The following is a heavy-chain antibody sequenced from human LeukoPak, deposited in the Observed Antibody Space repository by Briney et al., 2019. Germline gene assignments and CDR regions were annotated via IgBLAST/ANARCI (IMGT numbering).Heavy chain of an antibody. Sequence: ASVKVSCKASGYTFTSNYIHWVRQAPGQGLEWMGMIYPRDGSTSYAQKFQGRVTVTRDTSTSTVHMELSGLRSEDTAVYYCAKDSLGESAAGPIYCGGDCRPVDYWGQGTLVTVSS. V-gene: IGHV1-46*01. D-gene: IGHD2-21*02. CDR3: AKDSLGESAAGPIYCGGDCRPVDY. CDR1: GYTFTSNY. J-gene: IGHJ4*02. CDR2: IYPRDGST.